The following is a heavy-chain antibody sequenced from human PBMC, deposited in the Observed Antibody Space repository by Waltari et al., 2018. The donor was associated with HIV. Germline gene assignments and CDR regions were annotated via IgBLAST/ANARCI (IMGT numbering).Heavy chain of an antibody. CDR2: IYGGGST. J-gene: IGHJ6*02. D-gene: IGHD2-21*02. Sequence: EVQLVESGGGLVQPGGSLRLCGAASGFTGSSNYMSRVRQSPGKGLEWVSVIYGGGSTYYADSVKGRFTISRDNSKNTLYLQMNSLRAEDTAVYYCASIAYCGGDCYPRGMDVWGQGTTVTVSS. CDR3: ASIAYCGGDCYPRGMDV. V-gene: IGHV3-66*01. CDR1: GFTGSSNY.